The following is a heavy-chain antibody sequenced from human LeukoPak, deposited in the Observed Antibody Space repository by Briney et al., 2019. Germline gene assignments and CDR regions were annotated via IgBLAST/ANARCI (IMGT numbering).Heavy chain of an antibody. D-gene: IGHD4-17*01. CDR1: GFTVSSNY. J-gene: IGHJ5*02. V-gene: IGHV3-66*02. CDR3: ARETGPYDYGDRGWFDP. CDR2: IYSGGST. Sequence: GSLRLSCAASGFTVSSNYMSWVRQAPGKGLEWVSAIYSGGSTYYADSVKGRFTISRDNSKNTLYLQMNSLRAEDTAVYYCARETGPYDYGDRGWFDPWGQGTLVTVSS.